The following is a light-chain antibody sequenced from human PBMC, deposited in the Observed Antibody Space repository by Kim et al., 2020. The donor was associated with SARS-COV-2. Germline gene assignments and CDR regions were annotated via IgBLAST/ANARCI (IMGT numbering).Light chain of an antibody. J-gene: IGKJ4*01. V-gene: IGKV3-20*01. CDR1: RTISSSF. Sequence: PVERATLSCRASRTISSSFLAWYQQKPGLAPRLLMYAASSRAVGIPDRFSGSGSGTDFTLTISRLEPEDFAVYSCQYFGSPSRTAFGGGTKVDIK. CDR3: QYFGSPSRTA. CDR2: AAS.